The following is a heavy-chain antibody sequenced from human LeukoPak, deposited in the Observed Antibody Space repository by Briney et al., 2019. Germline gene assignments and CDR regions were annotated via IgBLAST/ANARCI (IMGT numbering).Heavy chain of an antibody. CDR2: IDPRDSYT. CDR1: GYSFTSYW. V-gene: IGHV5-10-1*01. J-gene: IGHJ4*02. CDR3: ARHADCSSTSCYVDFDY. Sequence: GESLKISCKGSGYSFTSYWISWVRQMPGKGLEWMGRIDPRDSYTNYSPSFQGHVTISADKSISTAYLQWSSLKASDTAMYYCARHADCSSTSCYVDFDYWSQGTLVTVSS. D-gene: IGHD2-2*01.